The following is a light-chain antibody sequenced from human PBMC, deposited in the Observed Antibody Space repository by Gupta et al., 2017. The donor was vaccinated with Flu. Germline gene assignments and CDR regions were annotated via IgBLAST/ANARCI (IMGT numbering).Light chain of an antibody. CDR3: QQRSSYPYT. V-gene: IGKV1-9*01. J-gene: IGKJ2*01. CDR2: AAS. CDR1: QGISRY. Sequence: PSFLSASVGDRVSITCRASQGISRYLAWYQQRPGKAPKLLISAASTVKSGVPSRFSASGSGTEFTLTISSRQPEDFATYYCQQRSSYPYTFGQGTRLEIK.